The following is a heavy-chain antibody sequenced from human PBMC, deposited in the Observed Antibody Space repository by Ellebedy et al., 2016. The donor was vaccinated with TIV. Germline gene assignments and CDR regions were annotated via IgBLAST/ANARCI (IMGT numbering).Heavy chain of an antibody. CDR3: ARGGGDTALDY. V-gene: IGHV1-3*01. CDR2: FLAGKGYT. D-gene: IGHD5-18*01. Sequence: AASVKVSCKASGYTFTSYSIHWVRQAPGQRLEWMGGFLAGKGYTRYSQKFQDRVTITRDTSAATAYMELSSLRSDDTAVYFCARGGGDTALDYWGQGTLVTVSS. CDR1: GYTFTSYS. J-gene: IGHJ4*02.